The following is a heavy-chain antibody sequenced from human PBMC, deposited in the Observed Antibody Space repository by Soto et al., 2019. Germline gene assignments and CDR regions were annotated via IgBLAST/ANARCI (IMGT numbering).Heavy chain of an antibody. V-gene: IGHV4-31*03. Sequence: SETLSLTCTVSGASISSGAYYWSWIRRHPGKGLEWIGYIYYRGNTYYNPSLKSRVNISVDTSKNQLSLKLNSVSAADTAVYYCARAQRGLRFLEWLPTYGMDVWGQGTTVTVSS. CDR3: ARAQRGLRFLEWLPTYGMDV. CDR2: IYYRGNT. CDR1: GASISSGAYY. D-gene: IGHD3-3*01. J-gene: IGHJ6*02.